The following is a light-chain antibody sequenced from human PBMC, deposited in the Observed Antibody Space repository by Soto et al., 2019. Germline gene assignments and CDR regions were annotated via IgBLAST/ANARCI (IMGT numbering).Light chain of an antibody. CDR3: QQYGSSPLT. CDR2: GAS. CDR1: QSVSSSY. V-gene: IGKV3-20*01. J-gene: IGKJ4*01. Sequence: EIVLTQSPGTLSLSPGERATLSCRASQSVSSSYLACYQQKPGQAPRLRIYGASSRATGIPDRFSGSGSGTDFTRTISRLEPEDFGVYYCQQYGSSPLTFGGGTKVEIK.